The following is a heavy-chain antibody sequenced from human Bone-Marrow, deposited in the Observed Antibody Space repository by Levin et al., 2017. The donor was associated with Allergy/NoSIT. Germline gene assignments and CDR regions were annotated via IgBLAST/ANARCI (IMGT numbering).Heavy chain of an antibody. CDR3: VRTIGFCSTTTCRGDY. CDR1: GFSFSAYN. Sequence: ASVKVSCAASGFSFSAYNMNWVRQAPGKGLEWVSSISSSSSYIYSADAVRGRFTISRDNAKNSLYLQMNSLRAEDTAVYYCVRTIGFCSTTTCRGDYWGQGTLVTVST. J-gene: IGHJ4*02. V-gene: IGHV3-21*01. CDR2: ISSSSSYI. D-gene: IGHD2-2*01.